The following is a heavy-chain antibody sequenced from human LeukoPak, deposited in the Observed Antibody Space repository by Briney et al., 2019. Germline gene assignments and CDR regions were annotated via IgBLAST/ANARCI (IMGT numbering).Heavy chain of an antibody. Sequence: GRSLRLSCAASGYTFSSYAMHWVRQAPGKGLERVALISYDGSNKYYADSVKGRFTISRDNSKNTLYLQMNSLRAEDTAVYYCARGGYSYGHEDYYYYGMYVWGQGITVTVSS. V-gene: IGHV3-30*04. CDR1: GYTFSSYA. CDR2: ISYDGSNK. D-gene: IGHD5-18*01. CDR3: ARGGYSYGHEDYYYYGMYV. J-gene: IGHJ6*02.